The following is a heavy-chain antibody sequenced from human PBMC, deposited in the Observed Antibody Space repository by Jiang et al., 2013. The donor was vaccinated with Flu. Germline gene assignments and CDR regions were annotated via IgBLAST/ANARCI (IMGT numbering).Heavy chain of an antibody. CDR3: ARGESLEYYDSSGYYNYYYGMDV. J-gene: IGHJ6*04. D-gene: IGHD3-22*01. CDR2: ISSSSSYI. V-gene: IGHV3-21*01. Sequence: VQLVESGGGLVKPGGSLRLSCAASGFTFSSYSMNWVRQAPGKGLEWVSSISSSSSYIYYADSVKGRFTISRDNAKNSLYLQMNSLRAEDTAVYYCARGESLEYYDSSGYYNYYYGMDVWGKGTTVTVSS. CDR1: GFTFSSYS.